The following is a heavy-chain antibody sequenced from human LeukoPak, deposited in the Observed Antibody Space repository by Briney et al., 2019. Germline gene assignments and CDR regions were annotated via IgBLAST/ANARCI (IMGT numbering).Heavy chain of an antibody. Sequence: SETLSLTCTVFGGSISNYYWSWIRQLPGKGLEWIGYNSYSGITNYNPSLKSRATISVDTPKNQFSLKVTSVTAADTAIYYCARQSTNLRRLDPWGQGTLVTASS. V-gene: IGHV4-59*08. CDR1: GGSISNYY. J-gene: IGHJ5*02. CDR3: ARQSTNLRRLDP. CDR2: NSYSGIT.